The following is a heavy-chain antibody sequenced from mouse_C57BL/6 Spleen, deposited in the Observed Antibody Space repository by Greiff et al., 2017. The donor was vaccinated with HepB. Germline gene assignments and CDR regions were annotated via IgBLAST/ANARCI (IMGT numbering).Heavy chain of an antibody. J-gene: IGHJ2*01. D-gene: IGHD1-1*02. V-gene: IGHV1-81*01. CDR3: ARSDLYYGGGFDY. CDR1: GYTFTSYG. Sequence: QVQLKESGAELARPGASVKLSCKASGYTFTSYGISWVKQRTGQGLEWIGEIYPRSGNTYYNEKFKGKATLTADKSSSTAYMELRSLTSEDAAVYCCARSDLYYGGGFDYWGQGTTLTVAS. CDR2: IYPRSGNT.